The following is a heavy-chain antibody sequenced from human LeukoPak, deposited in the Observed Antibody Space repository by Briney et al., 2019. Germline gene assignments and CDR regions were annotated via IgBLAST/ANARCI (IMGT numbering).Heavy chain of an antibody. V-gene: IGHV4-34*01. CDR2: INHSGST. CDR1: GGSFSGYY. D-gene: IGHD5-18*01. Sequence: SETLSLTCAVYGGSFSGYYWSWIRQPPGKGLEWIGEINHSGSTKYNPSLKSRVTISVDTSKNQFSLKLSSVTAADTAVYYCARDGYYSTLNWFDPWGQGTLVTVSS. CDR3: ARDGYYSTLNWFDP. J-gene: IGHJ5*02.